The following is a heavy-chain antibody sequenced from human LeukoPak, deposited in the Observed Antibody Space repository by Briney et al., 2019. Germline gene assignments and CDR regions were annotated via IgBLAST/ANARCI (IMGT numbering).Heavy chain of an antibody. CDR3: AKDYSSGWYLNY. CDR2: ISGSGSST. D-gene: IGHD6-19*01. J-gene: IGHJ4*02. CDR1: GFAFSSYA. V-gene: IGHV3-23*01. Sequence: PGGSLRLSCAASGFAFSSYAMGWVRQAPGKGLEWVSAISGSGSSTYYADSVKGRLTTSRDNSKNTLYLQMDSLRAEDTAVYFCAKDYSSGWYLNYWAKGTLVTVFS.